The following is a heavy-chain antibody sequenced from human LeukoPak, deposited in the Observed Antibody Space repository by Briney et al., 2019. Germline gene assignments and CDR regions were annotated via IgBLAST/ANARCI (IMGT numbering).Heavy chain of an antibody. D-gene: IGHD3-3*01. CDR2: ISTNGFST. Sequence: GGSLRLSCAASEFTFSSYAMSWVRQAPGKGLEWVSAISTNGFSTYYADSVKGRFTISRDNSKNTLYLQMNSLRAEDTAIYYCARGWGYDFWSGPNSAYFDYWGQGTLVTVSS. CDR1: EFTFSSYA. CDR3: ARGWGYDFWSGPNSAYFDY. J-gene: IGHJ4*02. V-gene: IGHV3-23*01.